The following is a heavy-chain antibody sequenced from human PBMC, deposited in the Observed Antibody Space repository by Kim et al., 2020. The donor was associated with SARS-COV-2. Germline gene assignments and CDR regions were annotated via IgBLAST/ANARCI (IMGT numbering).Heavy chain of an antibody. V-gene: IGHV3-73*01. CDR1: GFSFSDSA. CDR2: IRSKANSYAT. CDR3: TRFPGTTLAFWDAFD. D-gene: IGHD1-1*01. Sequence: GGSLRLSCAASGFSFSDSAMHWVRQASGKGLEWVGRIRSKANSYATTYAASVKVRFTISRDDSKNEAYLQMNSLKTADTDEYYCTRFPGTTLAFWDAFD. J-gene: IGHJ3*02.